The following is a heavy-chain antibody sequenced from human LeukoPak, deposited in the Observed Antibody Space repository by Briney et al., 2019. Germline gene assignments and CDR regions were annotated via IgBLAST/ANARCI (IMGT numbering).Heavy chain of an antibody. CDR3: ARDLGGFPAIPYYFDY. J-gene: IGHJ4*02. D-gene: IGHD2-21*02. CDR1: GGSISSYY. CDR2: IYTSGST. Sequence: SETLSLTCTVSGGSISSYYWSWIRQPAGKGLEWIGRIYTSGSTNYNPSLKSRVTMSVDTSKNQFSLKLSSVTAADTAVYYCARDLGGFPAIPYYFDYWGQGTLVTVSS. V-gene: IGHV4-4*07.